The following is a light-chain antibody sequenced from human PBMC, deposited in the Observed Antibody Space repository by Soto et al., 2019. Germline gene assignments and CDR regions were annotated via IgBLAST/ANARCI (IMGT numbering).Light chain of an antibody. CDR1: SSDVGGYNY. V-gene: IGLV2-14*01. CDR2: DVS. J-gene: IGLJ2*01. Sequence: QSALTQPASVSGSPGQSLTISCTGTSSDVGGYNYVSWYQQHPGKAPKLMIYDVSNRPSGVSNRFSGSKSGNTASLTISGLQAEDEAAYYCSSYTSSSTVVFGGGPKLTVL. CDR3: SSYTSSSTVV.